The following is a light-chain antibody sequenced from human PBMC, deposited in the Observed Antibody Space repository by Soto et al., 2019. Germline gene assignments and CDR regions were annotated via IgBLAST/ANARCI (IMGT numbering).Light chain of an antibody. V-gene: IGKV1-39*01. Sequence: DIQMTQSPSSLSASVGDRVTITCRASQTISTYLNWYQQKPGKAPRLLIYDASSLLSGVPSRFSRSGSGTDSTLTIASLQPEDFSTYYCQQSDSTPYTFGQGTKVEI. CDR3: QQSDSTPYT. J-gene: IGKJ2*01. CDR2: DAS. CDR1: QTISTY.